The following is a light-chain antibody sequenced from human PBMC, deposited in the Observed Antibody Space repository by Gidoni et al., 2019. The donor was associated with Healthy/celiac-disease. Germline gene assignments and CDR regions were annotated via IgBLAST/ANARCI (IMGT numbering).Light chain of an antibody. V-gene: IGLV3-1*01. CDR2: QDS. J-gene: IGLJ2*01. Sequence: SYELTQPHSVSVSPGQTASITCSGDKLGDKYACWYQQKPGQSPVLVIYQDSKRPSGIPERFSGSNSGNTATLTISGTQAMDEADYYCQAWDSSTAPFGGGTKLTVL. CDR3: QAWDSSTAP. CDR1: KLGDKY.